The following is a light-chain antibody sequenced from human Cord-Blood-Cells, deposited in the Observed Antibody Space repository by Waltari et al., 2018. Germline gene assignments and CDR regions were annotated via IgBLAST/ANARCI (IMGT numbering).Light chain of an antibody. CDR1: SLRSYY. CDR3: NSRDSSGNHLV. CDR2: GKN. V-gene: IGLV3-19*01. Sequence: SSELTQDPPVSVALGQTVRITCQGDSLRSYYASWYQQKPGQAPVLVLYGKNNRPSGIPDRFSGSSSGNTASLTITGAQAEDEADYYCNSRDSSGNHLVFGGGTKLTVL. J-gene: IGLJ3*02.